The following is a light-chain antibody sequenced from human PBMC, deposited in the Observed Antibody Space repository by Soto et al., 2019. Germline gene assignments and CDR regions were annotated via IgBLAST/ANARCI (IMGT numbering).Light chain of an antibody. CDR3: NSYTTLSNRG. V-gene: IGLV2-14*01. CDR2: EVT. CDR1: SSDIGAYNY. Sequence: QSVLTQPASVSGSPGQSITISCTGTSSDIGAYNYVSWYQQHPGKAPKLLIYEVTNRPSGVSDRFSGSKSGNTASLTISGLQAEDEANYYCNSYTTLSNRGFGTGTKV. J-gene: IGLJ1*01.